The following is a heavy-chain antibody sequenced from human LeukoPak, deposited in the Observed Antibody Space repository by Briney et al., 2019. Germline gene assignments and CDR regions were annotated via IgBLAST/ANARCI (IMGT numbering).Heavy chain of an antibody. CDR1: GFTFSSYG. D-gene: IGHD6-6*01. CDR2: IWYDGSNK. Sequence: GGSLRLSCAASGFTFSSYGMHWVRQAPGKGLEWVAVIWYDGSNKYYADSVKGRFTISRDNSKNTLYLQMNSLRAEDTAVYYCAREIRIAARQYYYYYGMDVWGQGTTVTVSS. V-gene: IGHV3-33*01. J-gene: IGHJ6*02. CDR3: AREIRIAARQYYYYYGMDV.